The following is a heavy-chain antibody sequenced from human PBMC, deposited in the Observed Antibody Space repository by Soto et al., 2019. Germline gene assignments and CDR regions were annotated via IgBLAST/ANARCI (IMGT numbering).Heavy chain of an antibody. Sequence: GTLALTCAVYGGSFSGYYWSWIRQPPGKGLEWIGEINHSGSTNYNPSLKSRVTISVDTSKNQFSLKLSSVTAADTAVYYCARDSTKGYCSSTSCYRYYYYGMDVWGQATTVTVSS. CDR2: INHSGST. V-gene: IGHV4-34*01. CDR1: GGSFSGYY. J-gene: IGHJ6*02. CDR3: ARDSTKGYCSSTSCYRYYYYGMDV. D-gene: IGHD2-2*02.